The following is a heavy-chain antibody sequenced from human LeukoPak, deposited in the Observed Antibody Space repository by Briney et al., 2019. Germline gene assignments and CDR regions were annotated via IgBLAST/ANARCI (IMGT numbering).Heavy chain of an antibody. CDR2: ISGSSSYI. CDR1: GFTFSSYS. V-gene: IGHV3-21*01. D-gene: IGHD2-15*01. J-gene: IGHJ3*02. CDR3: ARDQGVYCSGGSCTAFDI. Sequence: GGSLRLSCAASGFTFSSYSMNWVRQAPGKGLEWVSSISGSSSYIYYGDSVKGRCTISRDNAKKSLYLQMNSLRAEDTAVYYCARDQGVYCSGGSCTAFDIWGQGTMVTVSS.